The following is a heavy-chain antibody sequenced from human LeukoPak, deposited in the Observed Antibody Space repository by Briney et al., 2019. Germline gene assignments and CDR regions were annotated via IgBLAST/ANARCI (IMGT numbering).Heavy chain of an antibody. V-gene: IGHV4-39*01. Sequence: PSETLSLTCTVSGGSISSSSYYWGWIRQPPGKGLEWIGSIYYSGSTYYNPSLKSRVTISVDTSKNQFSLKLSSVTAADTAVYYCARLTACNSGGSCYSNYYYGMDVWGQGTTVTVSS. D-gene: IGHD2-15*01. CDR1: GGSISSSSYY. CDR3: ARLTACNSGGSCYSNYYYGMDV. CDR2: IYYSGST. J-gene: IGHJ6*02.